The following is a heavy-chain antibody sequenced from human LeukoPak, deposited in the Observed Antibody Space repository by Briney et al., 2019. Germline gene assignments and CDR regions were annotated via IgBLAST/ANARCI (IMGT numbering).Heavy chain of an antibody. CDR1: GLTFSSSW. CDR2: INPDGNKK. V-gene: IGHV3-7*01. D-gene: IGHD5-18*01. J-gene: IGHJ4*02. Sequence: GGSLRLSCAVSGLTFSSSWMDWVRQAPGKGLEWVASINPDGNKKYSADSVKGRFAISRDNAENSLYLQMNSLRVEDTAFYYCARDLAYSRLDYWGQGMLVTVSS. CDR3: ARDLAYSRLDY.